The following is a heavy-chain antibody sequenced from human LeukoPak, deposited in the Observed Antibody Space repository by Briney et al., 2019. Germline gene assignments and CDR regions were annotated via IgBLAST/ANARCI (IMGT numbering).Heavy chain of an antibody. CDR1: GGSIISSSFW. D-gene: IGHD4-17*01. V-gene: IGHV4-39*01. CDR3: ARRPAPRYGDLRQHPHFDS. Sequence: PSETLSLTCTVSGGSIISSSFWWGWIRQPPGKGLEWIGSIYYSGSTYYNPSLKSRVTISVDTSKNQFSLKLSSVTAADTAVYYCARRPAPRYGDLRQHPHFDSWGQGTLVTVSS. CDR2: IYYSGST. J-gene: IGHJ4*02.